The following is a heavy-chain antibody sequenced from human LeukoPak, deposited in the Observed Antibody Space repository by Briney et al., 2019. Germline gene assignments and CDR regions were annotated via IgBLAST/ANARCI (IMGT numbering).Heavy chain of an antibody. CDR1: GFSISSGYY. D-gene: IGHD1-1*01. J-gene: IGHJ4*02. V-gene: IGHV4-38-2*02. CDR3: AREAVRRIVN. Sequence: SETLSLTCVVSGFSISSGYYWCWIRQPPGRGLEWIVNSHPSGTAFYNSSLKSRLDKSIDTSKNQSSLKPVSVTAAHTAVYYCAREAVRRIVNWGQGTLVTVSS. CDR2: SHPSGTA.